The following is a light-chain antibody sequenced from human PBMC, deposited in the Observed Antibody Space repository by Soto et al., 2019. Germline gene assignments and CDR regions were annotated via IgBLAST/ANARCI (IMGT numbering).Light chain of an antibody. CDR1: SSDVGGYPY. CDR3: SSHAGSNNYV. Sequence: SVLTPPPSPSGAPGQSVTISCPGTSSDVGGYPYVSWYQQHPGKAPKLMTYEVSKRPSGVPDRFSGSKSGNTASLTVSGLQAEDEADYYCSSHAGSNNYVFGTGTKVTVL. V-gene: IGLV2-8*01. J-gene: IGLJ1*01. CDR2: EVS.